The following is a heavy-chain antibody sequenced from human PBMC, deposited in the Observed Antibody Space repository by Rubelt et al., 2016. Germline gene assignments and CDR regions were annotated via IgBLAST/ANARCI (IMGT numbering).Heavy chain of an antibody. J-gene: IGHJ4*02. V-gene: IGHV4-39*07. CDR2: IYYSGST. Sequence: QLQLQESGPGLVKPSETLSLTCSVSGGSISSGNYYWGWICQPPGKGLEWIGSIYYSGSTYYNPSLKSRVTISADTSNNQVTLKRSSVTDADTAVYDGSRLRWALSTIDVWGQGTLVTVSS. D-gene: IGHD5-12*01. CDR1: GGSISSGNYY. CDR3: SRLRWALSTIDV.